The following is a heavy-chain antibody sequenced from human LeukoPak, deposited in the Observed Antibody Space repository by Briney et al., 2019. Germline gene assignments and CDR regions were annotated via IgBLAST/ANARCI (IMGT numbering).Heavy chain of an antibody. J-gene: IGHJ4*02. Sequence: GGSLRLSCTASGFTFSSYAMSWVRQAPGKGLEWVSGISGSGASTYYTDSVKGRFTISRDNSENTLYLQMSSLRAEDTAVYYCAKDKHTTSSPRFDYWGQGTLVTVSS. V-gene: IGHV3-23*01. CDR3: AKDKHTTSSPRFDY. CDR1: GFTFSSYA. D-gene: IGHD6-6*01. CDR2: ISGSGAST.